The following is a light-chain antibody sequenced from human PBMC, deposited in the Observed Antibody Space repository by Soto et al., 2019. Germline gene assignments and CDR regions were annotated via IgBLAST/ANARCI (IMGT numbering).Light chain of an antibody. CDR1: QSVGNNF. J-gene: IGKJ4*01. V-gene: IGKV3-20*01. CDR2: SAS. Sequence: ERNTLSCRASQSVGNNFLAWYQQKPGQAPRLLISSASNRATGIPDRFSGSGSATDFTLTISRLEPEDFAVYYCQQSAYSPLTFGGGTKVDIK. CDR3: QQSAYSPLT.